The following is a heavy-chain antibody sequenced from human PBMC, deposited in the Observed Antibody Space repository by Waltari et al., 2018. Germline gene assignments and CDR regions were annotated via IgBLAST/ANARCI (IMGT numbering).Heavy chain of an antibody. D-gene: IGHD2-21*02. CDR3: ARQATDTYYYDYMDV. J-gene: IGHJ6*03. CDR1: GGSISTTTYY. CDR2: ISYSGST. Sequence: QLQLQESGPGLVKPSETLSLTCTVSGGSISTTTYYWGWIRQPPGKGLEWSGSISYSGSTPYNPALNSRVTMSVDTSKNQFSLKLNSVTAADTAVYYCARQATDTYYYDYMDVWGKGTTVTVSS. V-gene: IGHV4-39*01.